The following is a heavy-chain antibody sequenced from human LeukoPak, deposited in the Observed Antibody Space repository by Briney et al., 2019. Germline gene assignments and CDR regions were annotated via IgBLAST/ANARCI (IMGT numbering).Heavy chain of an antibody. V-gene: IGHV3-21*01. CDR1: GFTFSSYS. Sequence: GGSLRLSCAASGFTFSSYSMNWVRQAPGKGLEWVSSISSSSSYIYYADSVKGRFTISRVNAKNSLYLQMNSLRAEDTAVYYCARGGYDFWSGYYKGDYWGQGTLVTVSS. D-gene: IGHD3-3*01. CDR3: ARGGYDFWSGYYKGDY. J-gene: IGHJ4*02. CDR2: ISSSSSYI.